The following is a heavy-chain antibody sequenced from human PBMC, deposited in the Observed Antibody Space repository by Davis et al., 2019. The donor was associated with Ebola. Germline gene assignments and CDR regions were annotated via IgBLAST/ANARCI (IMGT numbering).Heavy chain of an antibody. CDR3: ARGSDFWSGYSRYYGMDV. J-gene: IGHJ6*02. D-gene: IGHD3-3*01. Sequence: SVKVSCKASVGTFSSYAISWVRQAPGQGLEWLGGIIPIFGTANYAQKFQGRVTITADESTSTAYMELSSLRSEDTAVYYCARGSDFWSGYSRYYGMDVWGQGTTVTVSS. CDR2: IIPIFGTA. V-gene: IGHV1-69*13. CDR1: VGTFSSYA.